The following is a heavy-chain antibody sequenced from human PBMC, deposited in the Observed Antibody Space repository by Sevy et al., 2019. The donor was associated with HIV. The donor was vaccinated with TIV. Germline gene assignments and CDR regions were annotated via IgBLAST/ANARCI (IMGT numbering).Heavy chain of an antibody. J-gene: IGHJ3*02. D-gene: IGHD3-9*01. CDR2: ISSSSSYI. CDR1: GFTFSSYS. V-gene: IGHV3-21*01. Sequence: GGSLRLSCAASGFTFSSYSMNWVRQAPGKGLEWVASISSSSSYIYYADSMKGRLTTSRDNAKNSLYLQMNSLRAEDTAVYYCARDPGVGFDWLLSDAFDIWGQGTMVTVSS. CDR3: ARDPGVGFDWLLSDAFDI.